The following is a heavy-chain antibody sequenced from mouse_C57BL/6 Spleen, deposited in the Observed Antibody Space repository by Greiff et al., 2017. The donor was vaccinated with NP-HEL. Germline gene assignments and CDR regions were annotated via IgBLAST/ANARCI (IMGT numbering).Heavy chain of an antibody. V-gene: IGHV1-22*01. CDR2: INPNNGGT. Sequence: QLKESGSELVKPGASVTMSCKASGYTFTDYNMHWVKQSHGKSLEWIGYINPNNGGTSYNQKFKGKATLTVNKSSSTAYMEFRSLTSEDSAVYYCARGRRTEYYCDYWGQGTTLTVSS. CDR3: ARGRRTEYYCDY. CDR1: GYTFTDYN. D-gene: IGHD2-10*02. J-gene: IGHJ2*01.